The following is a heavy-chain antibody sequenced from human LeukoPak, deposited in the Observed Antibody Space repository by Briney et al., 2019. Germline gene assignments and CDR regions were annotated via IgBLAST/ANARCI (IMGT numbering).Heavy chain of an antibody. Sequence: ASVKVSCKASGYTFTGYYMHWVRQAPGQGLEWMGWINPNSGGTNYAQKFQGRVTMTRDTSISTAYMELSRLRSDDTAVYYCARVSYSYGQSSNFVYWGQGNLVTVSS. D-gene: IGHD5-18*01. V-gene: IGHV1-2*02. CDR3: ARVSYSYGQSSNFVY. CDR1: GYTFTGYY. J-gene: IGHJ4*02. CDR2: INPNSGGT.